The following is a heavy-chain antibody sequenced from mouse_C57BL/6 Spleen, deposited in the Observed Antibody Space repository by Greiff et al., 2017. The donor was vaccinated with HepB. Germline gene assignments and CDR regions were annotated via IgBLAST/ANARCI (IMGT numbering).Heavy chain of an antibody. CDR3: ARDGSVYYAMDD. Sequence: QVQLLQSGAELVKPGASVKISCKASGFDFSSYWMNWVKQRPGKGLEWIGQIYPGDGDTNYNGKFKGKATLTADKSSSTAYLQRISLTSEDAAVEMSARDGSVYYAMDDWGKGTSVTVS. J-gene: IGHJ4*01. CDR2: IYPGDGDT. CDR1: GFDFSSYW. V-gene: IGHV1-80*01. D-gene: IGHD6-1*01.